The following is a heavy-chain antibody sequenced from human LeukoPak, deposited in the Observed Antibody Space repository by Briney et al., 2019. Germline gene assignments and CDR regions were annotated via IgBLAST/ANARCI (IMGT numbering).Heavy chain of an antibody. Sequence: GGSLSLSCAASGFTFSGHWMSWVRQAPAKGLEWVAHMNGDGSQTYYMDFVKGRFTISRDNAKNSLYLQMNGLRAEDTAVYYCVAWGNSGNSWGQGTMVIVSS. V-gene: IGHV3-7*01. CDR1: GFTFSGHW. CDR3: VAWGNSGNS. D-gene: IGHD1-26*01. CDR2: MNGDGSQT. J-gene: IGHJ3*01.